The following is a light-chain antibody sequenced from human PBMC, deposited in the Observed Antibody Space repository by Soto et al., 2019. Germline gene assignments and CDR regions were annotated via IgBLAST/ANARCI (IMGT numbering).Light chain of an antibody. V-gene: IGKV3-15*01. CDR3: QQYNLRPQT. CDR2: HAS. Sequence: VMSHSPATLSVSPGERATLSCRASQSVSIYLAWYQQKPGQAPRLLIFHASTRATGIPARSSGSGSGTEFTLTISSLQSEDFTVYYRQQYNLRPQTFGQGTKVDIK. J-gene: IGKJ1*01. CDR1: QSVSIY.